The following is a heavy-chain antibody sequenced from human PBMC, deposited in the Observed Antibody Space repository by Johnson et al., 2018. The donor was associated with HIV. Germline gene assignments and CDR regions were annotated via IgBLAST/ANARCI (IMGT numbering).Heavy chain of an antibody. CDR1: GFTFSNAW. D-gene: IGHD3-22*01. Sequence: QVQLVESGGGLVQPGGSLRLSCAASGFTFSNAWMNWVRQAPGKGLEWVATISYDGGNKYYADSVKGRFTISRDSSKNTLYLQMNSLRAEDTAVYYCATDRGYYDSSGYSRVFDIWGQGTMVTVSS. J-gene: IGHJ3*02. CDR2: ISYDGGNK. V-gene: IGHV3-30*03. CDR3: ATDRGYYDSSGYSRVFDI.